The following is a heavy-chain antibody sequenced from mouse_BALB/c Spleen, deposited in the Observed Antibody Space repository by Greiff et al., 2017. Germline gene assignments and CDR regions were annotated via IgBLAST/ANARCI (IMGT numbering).Heavy chain of an antibody. CDR1: GVTFSSYA. V-gene: IGHV5-9-4*01. Sequence: EVMLVESGGGLVKPGGSLKLSCAASGVTFSSYAMSWVRQSPEKRLEWVAEISSGGSYTYYPDTVTGRFTISRDNAKNTLYLEMSSLRSEDTAMYYCARSGKANHYFDYWGQGTTLTVSS. CDR2: ISSGGSYT. CDR3: ARSGKANHYFDY. D-gene: IGHD3-3*01. J-gene: IGHJ2*01.